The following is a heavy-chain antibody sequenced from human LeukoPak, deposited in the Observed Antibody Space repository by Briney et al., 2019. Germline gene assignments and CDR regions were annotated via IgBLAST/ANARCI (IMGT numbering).Heavy chain of an antibody. J-gene: IGHJ5*02. CDR3: ARDSEKEYCSSTSCYLYNWFDP. D-gene: IGHD2-2*01. CDR2: ISSSSSYI. V-gene: IGHV3-21*01. CDR1: GFTFSSYE. Sequence: GGSLRLSCAASGFTFSSYEMNWVRQAPGKGLEWVSSISSSSSYIYYADSVKGRFTISRDNAKNSLYLQMNSLRAEDTAVYYCARDSEKEYCSSTSCYLYNWFDPWGQGTLVTVSS.